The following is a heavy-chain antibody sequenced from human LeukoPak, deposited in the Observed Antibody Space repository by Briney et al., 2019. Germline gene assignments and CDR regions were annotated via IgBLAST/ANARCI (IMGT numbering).Heavy chain of an antibody. CDR1: GGSISSSSYY. D-gene: IGHD1-26*01. V-gene: IGHV4-39*07. CDR3: ARHSGSYYGLFVY. Sequence: SETLSLTCTVSGGSISSSSYYWGWIRQPPGKGLEWIGSIYYSGSTYYNPSLKSRVTISVDTSKNQFSLKLSSVTAADTAVYYCARHSGSYYGLFVYWGQGTLVTVSS. CDR2: IYYSGST. J-gene: IGHJ4*02.